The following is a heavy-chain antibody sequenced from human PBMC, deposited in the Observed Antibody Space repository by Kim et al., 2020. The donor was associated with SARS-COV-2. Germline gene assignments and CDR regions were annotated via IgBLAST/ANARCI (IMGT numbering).Heavy chain of an antibody. CDR3: TRGWLNYDFWSGL. Sequence: CHPRLKSRVTISVDTSKNQFSLKLSSVTAADTAVYYCTRGWLNYDFWSGLWGQGTLVTVSS. J-gene: IGHJ4*02. V-gene: IGHV4-34*01. D-gene: IGHD3-3*01.